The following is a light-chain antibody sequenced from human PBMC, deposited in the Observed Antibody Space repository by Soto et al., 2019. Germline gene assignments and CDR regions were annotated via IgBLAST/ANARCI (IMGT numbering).Light chain of an antibody. CDR3: QQYNNWPRT. V-gene: IGKV3-15*01. Sequence: EIVMTQSPATLSMSPGERATLSCRASQSVSSNLAWYQQKPGQAPRLLIYGASTRATDIPARFSGSGSGTEFTLTISSLQSGDFAVYYCQQYNNWPRTFGQGTKVDIK. J-gene: IGKJ1*01. CDR1: QSVSSN. CDR2: GAS.